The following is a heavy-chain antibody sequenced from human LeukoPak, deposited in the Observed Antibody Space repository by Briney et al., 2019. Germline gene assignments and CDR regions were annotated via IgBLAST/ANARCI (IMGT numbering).Heavy chain of an antibody. CDR2: IYYSGST. CDR3: ASHIVVVPAALSGWFDP. J-gene: IGHJ5*02. CDR1: GGSISSYY. D-gene: IGHD2-2*01. V-gene: IGHV4-59*12. Sequence: SETLSLTCTVSGGSISSYYWSWIRQPPGKGLEWIGYIYYSGSTNYNPSLKSRVTISVDTSKNQFSLKLSSVTVADTAVYYCASHIVVVPAALSGWFDPWGQGTLVTVSS.